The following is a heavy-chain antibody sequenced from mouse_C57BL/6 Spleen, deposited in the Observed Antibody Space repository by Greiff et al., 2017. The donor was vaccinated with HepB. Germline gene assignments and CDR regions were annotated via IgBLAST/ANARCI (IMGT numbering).Heavy chain of an antibody. Sequence: EVQLQESGAELVRPGASVKLSCTASGFNIKDYYMHWVKQRPEQGLEWIGRIDPEDGDTEYAPKFQGKATMTADTSSNTAYLQLSSLTSEDTAVYYCTTSPPYDYDEGYFDVWGTGTTVTVSS. D-gene: IGHD2-4*01. V-gene: IGHV14-1*01. CDR2: IDPEDGDT. CDR1: GFNIKDYY. CDR3: TTSPPYDYDEGYFDV. J-gene: IGHJ1*03.